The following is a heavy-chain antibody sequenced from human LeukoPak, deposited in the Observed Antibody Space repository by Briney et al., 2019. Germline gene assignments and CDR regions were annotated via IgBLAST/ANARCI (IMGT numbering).Heavy chain of an antibody. J-gene: IGHJ4*02. CDR2: ISWNSGSI. D-gene: IGHD3-22*01. CDR3: AKDSAWGYDSSGYFDY. V-gene: IGHV3-9*01. Sequence: PGGSLRLSCAASGFTFDDYAMHWVRQAPGKGLEWVSGISWNSGSIGYADSVKGRFTISRDNAKNSLYLQMNSLRAEDTALYYCAKDSAWGYDSSGYFDYWGQGTLVTVST. CDR1: GFTFDDYA.